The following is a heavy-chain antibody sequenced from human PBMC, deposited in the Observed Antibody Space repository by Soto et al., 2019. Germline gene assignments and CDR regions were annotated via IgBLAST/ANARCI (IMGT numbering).Heavy chain of an antibody. V-gene: IGHV3-48*01. D-gene: IGHD2-2*01. CDR3: ARVGCSSTSCSLTYYYYGMDV. CDR1: GFTFSTYS. CDR2: ISSSSSTI. Sequence: GGSLRLSCAASGFTFSTYSMNWVRQAPGKGLEWVSYISSSSSTIYYADSVKGRFTISRDNAKNSLYLQMNSLRAEDTAVYYCARVGCSSTSCSLTYYYYGMDVWGQGTTVTVSS. J-gene: IGHJ6*02.